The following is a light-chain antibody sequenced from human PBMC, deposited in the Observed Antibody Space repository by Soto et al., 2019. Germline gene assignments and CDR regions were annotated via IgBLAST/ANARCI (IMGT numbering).Light chain of an antibody. Sequence: DIQMTQSPSTVSASVGERVTITCRASQMIYTWLAWYQQKPGKAPKLLIYEASSLDDGVPSRFSGSGSGTEFTLTXXXXXXXDFATYYCXQXXXXWTFG. CDR1: QMIYTW. CDR3: XQXXXXWT. J-gene: IGKJ1*01. CDR2: EAS. V-gene: IGKV1-5*03.